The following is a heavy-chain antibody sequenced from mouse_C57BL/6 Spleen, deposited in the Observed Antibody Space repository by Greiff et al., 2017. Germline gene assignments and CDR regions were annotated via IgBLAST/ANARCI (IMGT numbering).Heavy chain of an antibody. D-gene: IGHD2-3*01. CDR1: GFSLTSYA. J-gene: IGHJ4*01. CDR2: IWPGGGT. CDR3: ARNDDVPYAKCC. V-gene: IGHV2-9-1*01. Sequence: QVQLKESGPGLVAPSQSLSISCTVSGFSLTSYAISWVRQPPGKGLEWLGVIWPGGGTNYNSAITSRLSTSKDNSKSQVFLKMNSLQTDDTARYYCARNDDVPYAKCCWGQGTSVTVA.